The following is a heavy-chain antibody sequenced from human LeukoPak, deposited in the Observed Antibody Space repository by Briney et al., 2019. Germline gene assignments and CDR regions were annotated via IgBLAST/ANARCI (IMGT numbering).Heavy chain of an antibody. V-gene: IGHV5-51*01. J-gene: IGHJ4*02. Sequence: KLGGSLQISCQGSGFPFTNYWIGWVRQLPGKGLEWMGIIYPRDSDTRYSPSFQGQVIISADKSISTAYLQWSSLKASDTAMYYCARSPSLIRGATFDYWGQGTLVTVSS. CDR2: IYPRDSDT. CDR3: ARSPSLIRGATFDY. CDR1: GFPFTNYW. D-gene: IGHD1-26*01.